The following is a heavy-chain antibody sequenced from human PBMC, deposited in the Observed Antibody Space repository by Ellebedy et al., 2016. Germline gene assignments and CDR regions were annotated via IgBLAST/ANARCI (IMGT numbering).Heavy chain of an antibody. CDR1: GGSISSYY. CDR3: ARTGYDYYYYMDV. D-gene: IGHD1-14*01. Sequence: SETLSLTCTVSGGSISSYYWCWIRQPPGKGLEWIGYIYYSGSTNYNPSLKSRVTISVDTSKNQFSLKLSSVTAADTAVYYCARTGYDYYYYMDVWGRGTTVTVSS. J-gene: IGHJ6*03. CDR2: IYYSGST. V-gene: IGHV4-59*08.